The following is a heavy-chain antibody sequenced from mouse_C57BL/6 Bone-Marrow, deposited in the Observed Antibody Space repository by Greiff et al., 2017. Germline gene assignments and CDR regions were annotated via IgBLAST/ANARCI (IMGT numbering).Heavy chain of an antibody. J-gene: IGHJ4*01. CDR2: IRSKSNNYAT. V-gene: IGHV10-1*01. D-gene: IGHD1-1*01. CDR3: VRQASYYYGSSYDAMDY. CDR1: GFSFNTYA. Sequence: EVQLQESGGGLVQPKGSLKLSCAASGFSFNTYAMNWVRQAPGKGLEWVARIRSKSNNYATYYADSVKDRFTISRDDSESMLYLQMNNLKTEDTAMYYCVRQASYYYGSSYDAMDYWGQGTSVTASS.